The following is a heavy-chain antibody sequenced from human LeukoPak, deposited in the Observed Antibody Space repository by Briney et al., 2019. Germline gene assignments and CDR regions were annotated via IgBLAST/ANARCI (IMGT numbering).Heavy chain of an antibody. Sequence: SETLSLTCTVSGGSISSYYWSWIRQPPGKGLEWIGYIYYSGSTNYNPSLKSRVTISVDTSKNQFSLKLSSVTAADTAVYYCASLTMGSYYMDVWGKGTTVTVSS. V-gene: IGHV4-59*08. CDR2: IYYSGST. CDR3: ASLTMGSYYMDV. J-gene: IGHJ6*03. D-gene: IGHD3-16*01. CDR1: GGSISSYY.